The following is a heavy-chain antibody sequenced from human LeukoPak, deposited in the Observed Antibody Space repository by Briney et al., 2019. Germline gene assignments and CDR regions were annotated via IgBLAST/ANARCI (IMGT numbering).Heavy chain of an antibody. Sequence: ASVKVSCKASGYTFSNYGISWVRQAPGQGLVWMGWISADNGNTKYAQKFQGRVTMTTDTSTGTAYMELRSLRSDDTAVYYCARGHRTAAYDSSGSDYWGQGTLVTVSS. V-gene: IGHV1-18*01. CDR3: ARGHRTAAYDSSGSDY. D-gene: IGHD3-22*01. CDR1: GYTFSNYG. CDR2: ISADNGNT. J-gene: IGHJ4*02.